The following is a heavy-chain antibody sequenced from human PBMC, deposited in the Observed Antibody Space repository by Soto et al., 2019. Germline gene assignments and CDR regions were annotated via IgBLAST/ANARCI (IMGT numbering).Heavy chain of an antibody. CDR2: IGIGGDT. J-gene: IGHJ6*02. V-gene: IGHV3-13*01. CDR3: ARGPGSPRYYNGMDV. D-gene: IGHD3-10*01. CDR1: VFTRSNHD. Sequence: GGPLRLSCAASVFTRSNHDMYWVRQGTGKSLEWVSAIGIGGDTYYPASVKDRFTISRQNAKNSLYLQMNNLRAGDTAVYYCARGPGSPRYYNGMDVWGQGTTVTVSS.